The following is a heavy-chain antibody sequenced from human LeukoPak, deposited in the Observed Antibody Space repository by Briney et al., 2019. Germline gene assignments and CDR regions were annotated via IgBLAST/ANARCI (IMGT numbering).Heavy chain of an antibody. CDR3: AREGGWSPWYFDY. V-gene: IGHV1-69*04. CDR1: GFTFSSYA. Sequence: GGSLRLSCAASGFTFSSYAISWVRQAPGQGLEWMGRIIPILGIANYAQKFQGRVTITADKSTSTAYMELSSLRSEDTAVYYCAREGGWSPWYFDYWGQGTLVTVSS. CDR2: IIPILGIA. D-gene: IGHD6-19*01. J-gene: IGHJ4*02.